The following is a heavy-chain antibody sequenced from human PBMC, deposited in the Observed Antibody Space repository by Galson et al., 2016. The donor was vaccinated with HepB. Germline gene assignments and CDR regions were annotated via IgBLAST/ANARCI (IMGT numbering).Heavy chain of an antibody. D-gene: IGHD1-20*01. J-gene: IGHJ4*02. Sequence: SVKVSCKASGYTFTSYGFSWVRQAPGQGLEWMGWISTYNSNTNYAQKFQGRFSMTTDTSASTAYMELRSLTSDDTGIYYCATASPNNWYDGPGAHWGQGTLVTVSS. CDR2: ISTYNSNT. CDR3: ATASPNNWYDGPGAH. CDR1: GYTFTSYG. V-gene: IGHV1-18*01.